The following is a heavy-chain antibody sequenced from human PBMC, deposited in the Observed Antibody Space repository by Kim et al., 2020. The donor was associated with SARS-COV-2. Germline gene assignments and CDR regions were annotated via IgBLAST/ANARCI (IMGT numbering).Heavy chain of an antibody. Sequence: ASVKVSCKASGYTFTSYYMHWVRQAPGQGLEWMGIINPSGGSTSYAQKFQGRVTMTRDTSTSTVYMELSSLRSEDTAVYYCARDPGPVGDYYYGMDVWGQGTTVTVSS. CDR1: GYTFTSYY. CDR2: INPSGGST. D-gene: IGHD3-10*01. CDR3: ARDPGPVGDYYYGMDV. V-gene: IGHV1-46*01. J-gene: IGHJ6*02.